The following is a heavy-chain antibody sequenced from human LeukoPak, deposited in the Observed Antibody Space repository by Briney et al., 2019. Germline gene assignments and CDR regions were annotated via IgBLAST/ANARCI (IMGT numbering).Heavy chain of an antibody. D-gene: IGHD3-10*01. Sequence: SETLSLTCTVSGGSISSYYWSWIRQPPGKGLEWVGHIYYLGSTNYNPSLKSRVTISIDTSKNYFSLKLNSVIAADTAVYYCARDRPGSYWYFDLWGRSTLVTVSS. V-gene: IGHV4-59*01. CDR1: GGSISSYY. CDR3: ARDRPGSYWYFDL. CDR2: IYYLGST. J-gene: IGHJ2*01.